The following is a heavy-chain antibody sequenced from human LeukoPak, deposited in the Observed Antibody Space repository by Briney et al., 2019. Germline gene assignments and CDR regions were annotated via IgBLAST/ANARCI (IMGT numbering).Heavy chain of an antibody. CDR1: GYSFPNYW. D-gene: IGHD5-24*01. CDR3: ARRKGDGYNSPFDY. Sequence: SGESLKISCMGSGYSFPNYWIGWVRPMPRQSLECMGIIYPADSDTRYSPSLQGQVTISADKSINTAHLQWTSLKASDTAMYYCARRKGDGYNSPFDYWGQGTLVTVSS. J-gene: IGHJ4*02. V-gene: IGHV5-51*01. CDR2: IYPADSDT.